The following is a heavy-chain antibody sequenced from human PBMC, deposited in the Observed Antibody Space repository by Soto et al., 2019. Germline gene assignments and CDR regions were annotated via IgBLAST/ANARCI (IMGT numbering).Heavy chain of an antibody. V-gene: IGHV1-2*04. CDR3: ARALPYCSSTSCIYYYYYGMDV. Sequence: QVQLVQSGAEVKKPGASVKVSCKASGYTFTGYYMHWVRQAPGQGLEWMGWINPNSGGTNYAQKFQGWVTITRDTSISTAYMELSRLRSDDTAVYYCARALPYCSSTSCIYYYYYGMDVWGQGTTVTVSS. CDR1: GYTFTGYY. J-gene: IGHJ6*02. CDR2: INPNSGGT. D-gene: IGHD2-2*01.